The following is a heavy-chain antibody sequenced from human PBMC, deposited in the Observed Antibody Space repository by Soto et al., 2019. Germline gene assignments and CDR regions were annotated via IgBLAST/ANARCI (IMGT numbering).Heavy chain of an antibody. CDR2: IWYDGSNK. CDR1: GFTFSSYG. J-gene: IGHJ4*02. Sequence: LRLSCAASGFTFSSYGMHWVRQAPGKGLECVAVIWYDGSNKYYADSVKGRFTISRDNSKNTLYLQMSSLRAEDTAVYYCARDKGSYFDYWGQGTLVTVSS. V-gene: IGHV3-33*01. D-gene: IGHD1-26*01. CDR3: ARDKGSYFDY.